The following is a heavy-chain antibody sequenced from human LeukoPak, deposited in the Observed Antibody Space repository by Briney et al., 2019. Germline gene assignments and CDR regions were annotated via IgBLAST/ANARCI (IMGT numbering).Heavy chain of an antibody. D-gene: IGHD6-13*01. CDR3: ARDSLDTQPRQTAGDIFDY. J-gene: IGHJ4*02. Sequence: GGSLRLPCAASGFTFSSYDMHWVGQAPGKGLEWVGVIWFDGGNRYYADSVKGRFTISRDSSKNTLYLQLNSLRAEDTAVYYCARDSLDTQPRQTAGDIFDYWGRGTLVTVSS. CDR2: IWFDGGNR. V-gene: IGHV3-33*08. CDR1: GFTFSSYD.